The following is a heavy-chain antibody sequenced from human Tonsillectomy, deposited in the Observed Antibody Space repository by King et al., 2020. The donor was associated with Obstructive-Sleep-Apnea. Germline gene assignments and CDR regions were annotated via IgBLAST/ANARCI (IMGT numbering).Heavy chain of an antibody. D-gene: IGHD6-13*01. Sequence: QLVQSGGGLVQPGRSLRLSCAASGFTFDDYAMHWVRQAPGKGLEWVSGISWDSGNIGYRDSVKGRFTISRNNAKNSLFLQMNSLRPEDTALYYCAKDPSSSRWSHNFDYWGHGTLVTVSS. V-gene: IGHV3-9*01. CDR2: ISWDSGNI. CDR1: GFTFDDYA. J-gene: IGHJ4*01. CDR3: AKDPSSSRWSHNFDY.